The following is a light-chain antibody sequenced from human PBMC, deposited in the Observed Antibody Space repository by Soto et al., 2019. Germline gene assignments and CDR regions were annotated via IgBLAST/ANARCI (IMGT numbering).Light chain of an antibody. J-gene: IGLJ3*02. CDR3: SSYTTTITV. V-gene: IGLV2-14*01. CDR1: NSDLGNYKY. CDR2: EVT. Sequence: QSALTQPASVSGSPGQSVTIPCTETNSDLGNYKYVSWYQQYPGKPPQLLIYEVTNRPLGVSNRFSGSKSGNTASLTISGLQAEDEADYYCSSYTTTITVFGGGTKLTVL.